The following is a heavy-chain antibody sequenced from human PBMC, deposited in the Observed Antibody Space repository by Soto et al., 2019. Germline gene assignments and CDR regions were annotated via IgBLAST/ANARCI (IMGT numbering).Heavy chain of an antibody. CDR2: IYSGGNT. V-gene: IGHV3-53*01. CDR3: ARDSTWIPYYHYGMDV. Sequence: EVQLVESGGGLIQPGGSLRLSCAASGFSVSSNYMSWARQAPGKGLEWVSVIYSGGNTHYADSVKGRFTISRDNSKNTLYLQMNSLRAEDTAVYYCARDSTWIPYYHYGMDVWGQGTTVTVSS. CDR1: GFSVSSNY. J-gene: IGHJ6*02. D-gene: IGHD5-18*01.